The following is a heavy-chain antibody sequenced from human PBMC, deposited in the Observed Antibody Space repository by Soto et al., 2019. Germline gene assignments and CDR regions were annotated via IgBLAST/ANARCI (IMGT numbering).Heavy chain of an antibody. CDR2: IFYSGST. D-gene: IGHD6-6*01. CDR1: GDSISSGTYY. CDR3: ARVTSDSSGGWFDP. J-gene: IGHJ5*02. Sequence: QVQLQESGPGLVRPSQTLSLTCSVSGDSISSGTYYWSWIRQHPGKGLEWIGYIFYSGSTYYNPSLQSRLTISVDTSKNQFSLNLNSVTAADTAVYYCARVTSDSSGGWFDPWGQGTLVTVSS. V-gene: IGHV4-31*03.